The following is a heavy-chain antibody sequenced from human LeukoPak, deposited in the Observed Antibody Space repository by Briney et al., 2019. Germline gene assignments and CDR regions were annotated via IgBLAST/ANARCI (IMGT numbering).Heavy chain of an antibody. J-gene: IGHJ3*02. V-gene: IGHV3-48*03. CDR3: ARDVPSPYPYDYVWGSYRIDAFDN. CDR2: ISSSGSTI. CDR1: GFTFSSYE. D-gene: IGHD3-16*02. Sequence: GGSLRLSCAASGFTFSSYEMNWVRQAPGKGLEWVSYISSSGSTIYYADSVKGRFTISRDNAKNSLYLQMNSLRAEDTAVYYCARDVPSPYPYDYVWGSYRIDAFDNWGQGTMVTVSS.